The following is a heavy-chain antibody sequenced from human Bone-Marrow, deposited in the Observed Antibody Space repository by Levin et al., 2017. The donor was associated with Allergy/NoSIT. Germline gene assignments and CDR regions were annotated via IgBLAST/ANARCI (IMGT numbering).Heavy chain of an antibody. J-gene: IGHJ4*02. CDR3: ARLPDCNADICSPFDD. Sequence: ASVKVSCKASGDSGPNFYITWVRQAPGQGPEWMGIINPSGGGARYAQNFQGRVTMSSDASTSTVFMELNSLRSDDTAVYYCARLPDCNADICSPFDDGGQGTPVSVS. V-gene: IGHV1-46*01. D-gene: IGHD2-21*01. CDR1: GDSGPNFY. CDR2: INPSGGGA.